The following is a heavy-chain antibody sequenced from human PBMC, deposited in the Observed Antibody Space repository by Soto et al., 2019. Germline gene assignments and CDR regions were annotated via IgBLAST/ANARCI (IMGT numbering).Heavy chain of an antibody. CDR1: GYTFIGYY. J-gene: IGHJ6*02. D-gene: IGHD3-10*01. CDR3: ARVGGGLASLGYYGMDV. V-gene: IGHV1-2*04. CDR2: INPNSGGT. Sequence: SVKVSCKASGYTFIGYYIHWVRQAPGQGLEWMGWINPNSGGTNYAQRFQGWVTMTRDRSISTAYMELSRLKSDDTAVYYCARVGGGLASLGYYGMDVWGQGTTVTVSS.